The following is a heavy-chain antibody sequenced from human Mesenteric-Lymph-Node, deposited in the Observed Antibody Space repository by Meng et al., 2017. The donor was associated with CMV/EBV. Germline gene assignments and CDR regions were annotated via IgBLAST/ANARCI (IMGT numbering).Heavy chain of an antibody. CDR2: VSGSTTYI. J-gene: IGHJ4*02. D-gene: IGHD1-26*01. Sequence: GVSLKISCAASGFTFRSYSMNWVRQAPGKGLEWVSSVSGSTTYIDYADSVKGRFTISRDNAKNSLYLQMNSLRAEDTAVYYCARGYSGSYYMQYWGQGTLVTVSS. V-gene: IGHV3-21*01. CDR1: GFTFRSYS. CDR3: ARGYSGSYYMQY.